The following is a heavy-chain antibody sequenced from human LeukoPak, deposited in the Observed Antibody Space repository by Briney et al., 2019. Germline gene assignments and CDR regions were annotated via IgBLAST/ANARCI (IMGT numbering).Heavy chain of an antibody. CDR3: ARMGGYSYGYYYYGMDV. CDR1: GFTFSSYA. CDR2: ISYDGSNK. D-gene: IGHD5-18*01. J-gene: IGHJ6*02. Sequence: PGRSLRLSCAASGFTFSSYAMHWVRQAPGKGLEWVAVISYDGSNKYYADSVKGRFTISRDNSKNTLYLQMNSLRAEDTAVYYCARMGGYSYGYYYYGMDVWGQGTTVTVSS. V-gene: IGHV3-30*04.